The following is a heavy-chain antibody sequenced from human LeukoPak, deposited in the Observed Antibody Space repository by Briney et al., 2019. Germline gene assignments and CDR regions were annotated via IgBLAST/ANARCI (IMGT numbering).Heavy chain of an antibody. J-gene: IGHJ4*02. CDR1: GFTVSSNY. Sequence: GGSLRLSCAASGFTVSSNYMSWVRQAPGKGLEWVSYISSSGSTIYYADSVKGRFTISRDNAKNSLYLQMNSLRAEDTAVYYCARGGPYDFWSGYYSYFDYWGQGTLVTVSP. CDR3: ARGGPYDFWSGYYSYFDY. CDR2: ISSSGSTI. V-gene: IGHV3-11*01. D-gene: IGHD3-3*01.